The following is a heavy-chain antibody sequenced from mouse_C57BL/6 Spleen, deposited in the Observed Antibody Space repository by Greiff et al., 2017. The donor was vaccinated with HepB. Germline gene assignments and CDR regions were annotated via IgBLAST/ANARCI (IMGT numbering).Heavy chain of an antibody. V-gene: IGHV6-3*01. J-gene: IGHJ1*03. CDR3: TGGARYWYFDV. CDR2: IRLKSDNYAT. CDR1: GFTFSNYW. Sequence: EVKVEESGGGLVQPGGSMKLSCVASGFTFSNYWMNWVRQSPEKGLEWVAQIRLKSDNYATHYAESVKGRFTISRDDSKSSVYLQMNNLRAEDTGIYYCTGGARYWYFDVWGTGTTVTVSS.